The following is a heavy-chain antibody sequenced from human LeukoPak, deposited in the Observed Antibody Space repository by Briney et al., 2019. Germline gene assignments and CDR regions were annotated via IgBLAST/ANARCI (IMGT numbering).Heavy chain of an antibody. V-gene: IGHV4-4*07. Sequence: SETLSLTCAVPGASISSFHWTWFRQPAGRGLEWIGLIYSSGSTLYNPSLQSRVAMSVDMTKNQLSLKLTSVTAADAATYYCARKDGDYWGQGTLVTVSS. CDR3: ARKDGDY. CDR1: GASISSFH. J-gene: IGHJ4*02. CDR2: IYSSGST.